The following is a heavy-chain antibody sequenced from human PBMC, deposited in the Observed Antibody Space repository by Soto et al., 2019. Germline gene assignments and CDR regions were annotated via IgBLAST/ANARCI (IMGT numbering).Heavy chain of an antibody. CDR2: ISAYNGNT. CDR1: GYTFTSYG. J-gene: IGHJ4*02. CDR3: ARVVTGGGYCRSTSCYSHTFDY. Sequence: QVQLVQSGAEVKKAGASVKVACKASGYTFTSYGISWVRQAPGQGLEWMGWISAYNGNTNYAQKLQGRVTMTTDTSTSTAYMELRSLRSDDTAVYYCARVVTGGGYCRSTSCYSHTFDYWSQGTLVTVSS. V-gene: IGHV1-18*01. D-gene: IGHD2-2*01.